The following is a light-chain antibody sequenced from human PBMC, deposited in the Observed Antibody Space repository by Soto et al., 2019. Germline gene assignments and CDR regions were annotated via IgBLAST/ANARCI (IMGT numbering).Light chain of an antibody. CDR3: SSYTSSSTGV. CDR2: EVS. V-gene: IGLV2-14*01. Sequence: QSALTQPASVSGSPGQSITISCTGTSSDVGGYNSVSWYQQHPGNAPKLMIYEVSYRPSGVSNRFSGSKSGNTASLTSSWLQAEDEADYYCSSYTSSSTGVFGSGTKVTVL. J-gene: IGLJ1*01. CDR1: SSDVGGYNS.